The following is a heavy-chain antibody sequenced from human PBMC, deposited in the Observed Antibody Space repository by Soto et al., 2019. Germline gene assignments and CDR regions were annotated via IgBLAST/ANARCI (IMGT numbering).Heavy chain of an antibody. D-gene: IGHD2-15*01. CDR3: AREGFQVVADKTPSYYYYGMDV. Sequence: PGGSLRLSCAASGFTFSDYYMSWIRQAPGKGLEWVSYISSSGSTIYYADSVKGRFTISRDNAKNSLYLQMNSLRAEDTAVYYCAREGFQVVADKTPSYYYYGMDVWGQGTTVTVSS. V-gene: IGHV3-11*01. J-gene: IGHJ6*02. CDR2: ISSSGSTI. CDR1: GFTFSDYY.